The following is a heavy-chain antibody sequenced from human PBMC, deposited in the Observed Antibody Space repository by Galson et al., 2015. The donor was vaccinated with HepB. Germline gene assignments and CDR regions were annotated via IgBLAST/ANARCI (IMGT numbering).Heavy chain of an antibody. Sequence: SVKVSCKASGFTFTSSAMQWVRQARGQRLEWIGWIVVGSGNTNYAQKFQERVTITRDMSTSTAYMELSSLRSEDTAVYYCAAAPFIAVAGGAFDIWGQGTMVTVSS. D-gene: IGHD6-19*01. CDR2: IVVGSGNT. V-gene: IGHV1-58*02. CDR3: AAAPFIAVAGGAFDI. CDR1: GFTFTSSA. J-gene: IGHJ3*02.